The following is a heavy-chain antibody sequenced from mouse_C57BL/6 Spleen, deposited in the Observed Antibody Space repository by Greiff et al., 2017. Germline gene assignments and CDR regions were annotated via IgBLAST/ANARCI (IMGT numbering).Heavy chain of an antibody. CDR2: IDPSDSET. CDR3: ARARLRRNYDY. D-gene: IGHD1-2*01. J-gene: IGHJ2*01. V-gene: IGHV1-52*01. CDR1: GYTFTSYW. Sequence: QVQLQQPGAELVRPGSSVQLSCKASGYTFTSYWMHWVKQRPIQGLEWIGNIDPSDSETHYNQKFKDKATLTVDKSSSTAYMQLSSLTSEDSAVYYCARARLRRNYDYWGQGTTLTVSS.